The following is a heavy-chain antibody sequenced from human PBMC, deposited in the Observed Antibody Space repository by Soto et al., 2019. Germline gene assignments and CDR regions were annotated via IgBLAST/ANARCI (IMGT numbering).Heavy chain of an antibody. Sequence: SETLSLTCAVSGGSISSSNWWSWVRQPPVKGLELIGEIYHSGSTNYNPSLKSRVTISVDKSKNQFSLKLSSVTAADTAVYYCARVTALGYCSGGSCYSGGWFDPWGQGTLVTVS. CDR1: GGSISSSNW. CDR3: ARVTALGYCSGGSCYSGGWFDP. J-gene: IGHJ5*02. CDR2: IYHSGST. V-gene: IGHV4-4*02. D-gene: IGHD2-15*01.